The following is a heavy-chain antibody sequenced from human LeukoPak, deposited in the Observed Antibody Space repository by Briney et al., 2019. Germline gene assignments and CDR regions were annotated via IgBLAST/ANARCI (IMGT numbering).Heavy chain of an antibody. D-gene: IGHD3-10*01. V-gene: IGHV3-48*04. CDR1: GFTFSSYS. Sequence: GGSLRLSCAASGFTFSSYSMNWVRQAPGKGLEWVSYISSSGSTIYYADSVKGRFTISRDNAKNSLYLQMNSLRAEDTAVYYCARVSGSGSHNDPWGQGTLVTVSS. CDR2: ISSSGSTI. CDR3: ARVSGSGSHNDP. J-gene: IGHJ5*02.